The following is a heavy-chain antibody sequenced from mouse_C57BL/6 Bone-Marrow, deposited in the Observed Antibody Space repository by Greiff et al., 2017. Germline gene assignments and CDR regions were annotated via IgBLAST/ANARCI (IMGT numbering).Heavy chain of an antibody. J-gene: IGHJ3*01. Sequence: VQLQQSGAELVRPGASVKLSCTASGFNIKDDYMHWVKQRPEQGLEWIGWIDPENGDTEYASKFQGKATITADTSSNTAYLQLSSLTSEDTAVYYCTPYYGEAYWGQGTLVTVSA. D-gene: IGHD2-10*01. V-gene: IGHV14-4*01. CDR1: GFNIKDDY. CDR3: TPYYGEAY. CDR2: IDPENGDT.